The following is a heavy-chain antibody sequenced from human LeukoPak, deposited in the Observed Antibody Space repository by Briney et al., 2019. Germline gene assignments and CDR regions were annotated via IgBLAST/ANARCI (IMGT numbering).Heavy chain of an antibody. J-gene: IGHJ4*02. CDR3: VKRVQYGSGSYHFDY. D-gene: IGHD3-10*01. CDR1: GFTFSTYG. CDR2: ISSGGSST. Sequence: GGSLRLSCAASGFTFSTYGMSWVRQAPGKGLEWVSAISSGGSSTYYADSVKGRFTISRDNSKNTLYLQMNSLRPEDTAVYYCVKRVQYGSGSYHFDYWGQGTPVTVSS. V-gene: IGHV3-23*01.